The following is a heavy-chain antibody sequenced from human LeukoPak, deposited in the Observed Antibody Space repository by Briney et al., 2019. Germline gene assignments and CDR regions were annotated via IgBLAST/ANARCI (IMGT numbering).Heavy chain of an antibody. J-gene: IGHJ4*02. V-gene: IGHV3-33*01. Sequence: GGSLRLSCAASGFTFSSYGMHWVRQAPGKGLEWVAVIWYDGSNKYYADSVKGRFTISRDNSKNTLYLQMNSLRAEDTAVYYCAREVRLYSSGWYFDYWGQGTLVTVSS. CDR2: IWYDGSNK. CDR1: GFTFSSYG. CDR3: AREVRLYSSGWYFDY. D-gene: IGHD6-19*01.